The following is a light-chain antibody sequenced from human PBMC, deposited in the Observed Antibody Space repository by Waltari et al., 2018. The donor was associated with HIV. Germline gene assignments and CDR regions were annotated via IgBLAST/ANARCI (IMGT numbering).Light chain of an antibody. V-gene: IGKV4-1*01. CDR2: WAS. Sequence: DIVMTQSPDSLAVSLGERATINCKSSQSVLYSSNNKNYLAWYQQKPVQPPKLLIYWASTRESGVPDRFSGSGSGTDFTLTISSLQAEDVAVYYCQQYYSTPHSFGQGTKLEIK. J-gene: IGKJ2*03. CDR1: QSVLYSSNNKNY. CDR3: QQYYSTPHS.